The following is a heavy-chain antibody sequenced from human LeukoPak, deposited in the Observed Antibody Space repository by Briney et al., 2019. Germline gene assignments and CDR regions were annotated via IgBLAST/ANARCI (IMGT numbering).Heavy chain of an antibody. CDR1: GDSVSSNSAA. D-gene: IGHD6-25*01. CDR3: ARDSYSSGHYYYYGVDV. CDR2: TYYRSKWSN. Sequence: SQTLSLTCAISGDSVSSNSAAWNWIRQSPSRGLEWLGRTYYRSKWSNGYAVSVKSRITINPDTSKNQFSLQLNSVTPEDTAVYYCARDSYSSGHYYYYGVDVWGQGTTVSVSS. V-gene: IGHV6-1*01. J-gene: IGHJ6*02.